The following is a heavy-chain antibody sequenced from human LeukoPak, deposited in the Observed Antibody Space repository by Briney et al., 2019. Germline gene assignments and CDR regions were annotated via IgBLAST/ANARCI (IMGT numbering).Heavy chain of an antibody. Sequence: GGSLRLSCAASGFTFSSYAMSWVRQAPGKGLEWVSAISGGGDSTYYADSVKGRFTISRDNAKNSLYLQMNSLRAEDTAVYYCARGPKYSSSSWEFDYWGQGTLVTVSS. J-gene: IGHJ4*02. CDR1: GFTFSSYA. D-gene: IGHD6-6*01. V-gene: IGHV3-23*01. CDR3: ARGPKYSSSSWEFDY. CDR2: ISGGGDST.